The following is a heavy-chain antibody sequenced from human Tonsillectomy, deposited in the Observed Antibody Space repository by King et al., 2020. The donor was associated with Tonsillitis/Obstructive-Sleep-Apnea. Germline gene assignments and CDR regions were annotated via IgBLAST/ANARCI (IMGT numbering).Heavy chain of an antibody. D-gene: IGHD2-15*01. J-gene: IGHJ4*02. CDR2: IKSKTNGETT. CDR1: GLTFSDAW. CDR3: TTTPGPWGDY. Sequence: VQLVESGGGLVKPGGSLRLSCAASGLTFSDAWMNWVRQAPGKGLEWVGHIKSKTNGETTDYAAPVKGRFTISRDDSKNTLYLQMNSLNTEDTAVYYCTTTPGPWGDYWGQGTPVTVSS. V-gene: IGHV3-15*07.